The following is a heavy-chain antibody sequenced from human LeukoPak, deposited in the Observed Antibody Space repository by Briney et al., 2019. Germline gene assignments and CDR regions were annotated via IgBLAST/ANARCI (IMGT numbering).Heavy chain of an antibody. J-gene: IGHJ5*02. D-gene: IGHD1-26*01. CDR2: IYPGDSET. Sequence: GESLKISCKGSGYTFTRYWIGWVRQMPGKGLEWMGIIYPGDSETRYSPSFQGQVTISADKSISTAYLQWSSLKASDTAMYYCARQTYDSGSYYISWFDPWGQGTLVTVSS. CDR3: ARQTYDSGSYYISWFDP. V-gene: IGHV5-51*01. CDR1: GYTFTRYW.